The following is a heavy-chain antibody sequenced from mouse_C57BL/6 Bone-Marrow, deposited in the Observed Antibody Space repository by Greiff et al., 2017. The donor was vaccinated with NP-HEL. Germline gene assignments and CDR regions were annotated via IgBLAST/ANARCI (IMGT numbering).Heavy chain of an antibody. CDR2: IDPNSGGT. V-gene: IGHV1-72*01. CDR1: GYTFTSYW. Sequence: QVQLKQPGAELVKPGASVKLSCKASGYTFTSYWMHWVKQRPGRGLEWIGRIDPNSGGTKYNEKFKSKATLTVDKPSSTAYMQLSSLTSEDSAVYYCASGRGYDFHYAMDYWGQGTSVTVSS. CDR3: ASGRGYDFHYAMDY. J-gene: IGHJ4*01. D-gene: IGHD2-4*01.